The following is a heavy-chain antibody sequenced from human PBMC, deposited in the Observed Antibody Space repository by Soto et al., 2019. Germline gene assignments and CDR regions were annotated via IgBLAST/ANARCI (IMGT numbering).Heavy chain of an antibody. CDR1: GGCISSGGYS. J-gene: IGHJ4*02. D-gene: IGHD4-17*01. Sequence: SETLSLTCAVSGGCISSGGYSWSWIRQPPGKGLEWIGYIYHSGSTYYNPSLKSRVTISVDRSKNQFSLKLSSVTAADADVYYCARRYGDYFDYWGQGILVTVSS. CDR2: IYHSGST. V-gene: IGHV4-30-2*02. CDR3: ARRYGDYFDY.